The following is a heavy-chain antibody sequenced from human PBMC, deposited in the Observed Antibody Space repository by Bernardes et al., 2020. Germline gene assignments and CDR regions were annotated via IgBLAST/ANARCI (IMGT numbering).Heavy chain of an antibody. Sequence: GGSLRLSCAASGFTFSSYAMSWVRQAPGKGLEWVSAISGSGGSTYYADSVKGRFTISRDNSKNTLYLQMNSLRAEDTAVYYCAKSDWWCMLHGPCVDYWGQGTLVTVSS. V-gene: IGHV3-23*01. CDR1: GFTFSSYA. CDR2: ISGSGGST. J-gene: IGHJ4*02. CDR3: AKSDWWCMLHGPCVDY. D-gene: IGHD2-8*02.